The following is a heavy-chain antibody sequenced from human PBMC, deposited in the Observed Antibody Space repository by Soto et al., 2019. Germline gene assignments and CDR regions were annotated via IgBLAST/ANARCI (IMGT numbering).Heavy chain of an antibody. CDR2: INAGNGNT. J-gene: IGHJ6*02. Sequence: ASVKVSCKASGYTFTSYAMNWVRQAPGQRLEWLGWINAGNGNTKYSQKFQGRVTITRDTSASTAYMELSSLRSEDTAVYYCARDRPTSSIRARDYYYAMDVWGQGTTVTVSS. V-gene: IGHV1-3*01. CDR1: GYTFTSYA. CDR3: ARDRPTSSIRARDYYYAMDV. D-gene: IGHD6-6*01.